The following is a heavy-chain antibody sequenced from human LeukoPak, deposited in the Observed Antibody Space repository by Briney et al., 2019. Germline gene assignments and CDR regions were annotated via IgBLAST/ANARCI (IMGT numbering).Heavy chain of an antibody. CDR3: ATSRITMIGDYMDF. V-gene: IGHV3-23*01. J-gene: IGHJ6*03. Sequence: PGGSLRLSCAASGFIFSSYAMSWVRQAPGRGLEWVSAISGSGGSTYYADSVKGRFTNSRDNSKNTVYLQVDSLRSEDTAAYFCATSRITMIGDYMDFWGRGTAVTVSS. D-gene: IGHD3-22*01. CDR1: GFIFSSYA. CDR2: ISGSGGST.